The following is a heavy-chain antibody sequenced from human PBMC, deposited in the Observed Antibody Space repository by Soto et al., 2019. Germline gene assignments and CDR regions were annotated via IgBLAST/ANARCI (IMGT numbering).Heavy chain of an antibody. CDR3: ARFQAYYYYGMDA. CDR2: IYYSGST. J-gene: IGHJ6*02. CDR1: GGSVSSGSYY. Sequence: SETLSLTCTVSGGSVSSGSYYWSWIRQPPGKGLEWIGYIYYSGSTNYNPSLKSRVTISVDTSKNQFSLKLSSVTAADTAVYYCARFQAYYYYGMDAWGQGTTVTVSS. V-gene: IGHV4-61*01.